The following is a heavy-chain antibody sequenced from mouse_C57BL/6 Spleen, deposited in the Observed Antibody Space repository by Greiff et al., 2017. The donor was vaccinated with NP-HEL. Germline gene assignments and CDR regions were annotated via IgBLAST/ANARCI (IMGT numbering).Heavy chain of an antibody. Sequence: EVKVVESGGGLVQSGRSLRLSCATSGFTFSDFYMEWVRQAPGKGLEWIAASRNKANDYTTEYSASVKGRFIVSRDTSQSILYLQMNALRAEDTAIYYCARDEEGYAMDYWGQGTSVTVSS. CDR1: GFTFSDFY. V-gene: IGHV7-1*01. CDR2: SRNKANDYTT. CDR3: ARDEEGYAMDY. J-gene: IGHJ4*01.